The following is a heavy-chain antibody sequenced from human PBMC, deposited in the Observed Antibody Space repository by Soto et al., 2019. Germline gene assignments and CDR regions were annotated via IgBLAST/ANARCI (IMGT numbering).Heavy chain of an antibody. D-gene: IGHD6-19*01. J-gene: IGHJ4*02. V-gene: IGHV4-61*01. CDR3: ARVSPLSPTRAGAVAGPDLDY. Sequence: LSLTCTVSGGSVSSGSYYWSWIRQPPGKGLEWIGYIYYSGSTNYNPSLKSRVTISVDTSKNQFSLKLSSVTAADTAVYYCARVSPLSPTRAGAVAGPDLDYWGQGTLVTVSS. CDR1: GGSVSSGSYY. CDR2: IYYSGST.